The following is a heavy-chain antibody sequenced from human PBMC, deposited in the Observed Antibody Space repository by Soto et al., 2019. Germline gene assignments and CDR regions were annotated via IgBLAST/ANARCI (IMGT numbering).Heavy chain of an antibody. CDR3: AKVPAYRCSGGSCYSDY. J-gene: IGHJ4*02. V-gene: IGHV3-23*01. Sequence: GGSLRLSCAASGFTFSSYAMSWVRQAPGKGLEWVSGLSGSGGSTFYADSVKGRFAISRDNSKNTLYLQMNSLRAEDTAVYYCAKVPAYRCSGGSCYSDYWGQGTLVTVSS. D-gene: IGHD2-15*01. CDR2: LSGSGGST. CDR1: GFTFSSYA.